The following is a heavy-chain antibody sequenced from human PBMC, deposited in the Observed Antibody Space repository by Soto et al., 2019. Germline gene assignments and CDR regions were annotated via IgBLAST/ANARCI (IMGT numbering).Heavy chain of an antibody. Sequence: QVQLVESGGGVVQPGASLRLSCAASGFRFSGFAMHWVRQAPGKGLEWVAVISFDGSEKFYVDSVKGRFSISRDDFHSTVFLQMDSLRPEDTGVYHCARDLGGYVHLWDKSNYWGQGTLVNVS. J-gene: IGHJ4*02. V-gene: IGHV3-30*04. CDR3: ARDLGGYVHLWDKSNY. CDR2: ISFDGSEK. CDR1: GFRFSGFA. D-gene: IGHD5-12*01.